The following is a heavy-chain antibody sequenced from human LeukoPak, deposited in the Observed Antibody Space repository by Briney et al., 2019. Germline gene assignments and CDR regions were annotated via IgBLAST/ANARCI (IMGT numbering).Heavy chain of an antibody. CDR3: ARGPRGITMIVVAPMNWFDP. CDR2: ISAYNGNT. V-gene: IGHV1-18*01. CDR1: GYTFTSYG. D-gene: IGHD3-22*01. Sequence: ASVKVSCKASGYTFTSYGISWVRQAPGQGLEWMGWISAYNGNTNYAQKLQGRVTMTTDTSTSTAYMELRSLRSDDTAVYYCARGPRGITMIVVAPMNWFDPWGHGTLVTVSS. J-gene: IGHJ5*02.